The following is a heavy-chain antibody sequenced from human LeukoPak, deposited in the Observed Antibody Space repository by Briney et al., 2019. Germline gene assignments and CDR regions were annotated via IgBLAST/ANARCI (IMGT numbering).Heavy chain of an antibody. CDR3: ARVSGWKFDY. V-gene: IGHV1-3*03. CDR2: INAGNGNT. D-gene: IGHD6-19*01. CDR1: GYTFTSYT. Sequence: GASVKVSCKASGYTFTSYTIHWVRQAPGQRLEWMGWINAGNGNTKYSQEFQDRVTITRDTSASTAYMELSSLRSEDMAVYYCARVSGWKFDYWGQGTLVTVSS. J-gene: IGHJ4*02.